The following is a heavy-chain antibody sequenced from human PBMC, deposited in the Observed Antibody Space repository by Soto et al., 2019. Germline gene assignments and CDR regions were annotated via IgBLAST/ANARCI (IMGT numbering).Heavy chain of an antibody. CDR1: GYSFTSYW. Sequence: GESLKISCKGSGYSFTSYWIGCVRQMPGKGLEWMGIIYPGDSDTRYSPSFQGQVTISADKSISTAYLQWSSLKASDTAMYYCARCPLDYDFWSGYSWFDPWGKGTLVTVSS. CDR2: IYPGDSDT. D-gene: IGHD3-3*01. CDR3: ARCPLDYDFWSGYSWFDP. V-gene: IGHV5-51*01. J-gene: IGHJ5*02.